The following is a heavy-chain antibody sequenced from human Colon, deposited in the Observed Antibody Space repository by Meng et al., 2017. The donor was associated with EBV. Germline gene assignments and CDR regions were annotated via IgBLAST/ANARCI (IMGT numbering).Heavy chain of an antibody. V-gene: IGHV4-30-4*01. Sequence: QVPLQVSGPGLVKPSQTLSPTCTVSGGSINSGDSYWSWIRQPPGKGLEWIGYIYYTGSTYYNPSLKSRVTISMDTSKNQFSLRLSSVTAADTAVYYCARNYYFDYWGQGTLVTVSS. CDR1: GGSINSGDSY. J-gene: IGHJ4*02. CDR2: IYYTGST. CDR3: ARNYYFDY.